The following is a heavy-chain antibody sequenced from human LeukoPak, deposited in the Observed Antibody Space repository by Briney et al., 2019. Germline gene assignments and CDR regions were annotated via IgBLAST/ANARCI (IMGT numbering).Heavy chain of an antibody. J-gene: IGHJ5*02. CDR3: ARDSASQQLVGGVWFDP. CDR2: INHRRNT. Sequence: PSETLSLTCAVYGGSFSGYYWSWIRQPPGKGLEWIGEINHRRNTNYNPSLMSRGTISSDTSTNKFPLMLRSVTAADTAVYYCARDSASQQLVGGVWFDPWGQGTLVTVSS. CDR1: GGSFSGYY. D-gene: IGHD6-13*01. V-gene: IGHV4-34*01.